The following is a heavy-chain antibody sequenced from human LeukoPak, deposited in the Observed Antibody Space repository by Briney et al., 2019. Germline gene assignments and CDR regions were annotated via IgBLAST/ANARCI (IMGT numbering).Heavy chain of an antibody. CDR1: GGSISASSHY. D-gene: IGHD3-10*01. Sequence: SETLSLTCTVSGGSISASSHYWAWVRPPPGKGLEWIGSVYYTASIRYNTSRKSTVSIYADMTKNSLFLTLMSATAADTAFYYCARLDYRAWFDPWGQGIMVTVSP. V-gene: IGHV4-39*01. CDR2: VYYTASI. J-gene: IGHJ5*02. CDR3: ARLDYRAWFDP.